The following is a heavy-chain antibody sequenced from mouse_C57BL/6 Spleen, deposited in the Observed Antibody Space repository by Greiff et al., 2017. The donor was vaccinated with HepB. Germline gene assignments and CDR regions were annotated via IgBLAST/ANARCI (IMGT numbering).Heavy chain of an antibody. D-gene: IGHD4-1*01. CDR3: TIDGPNWVWFAY. CDR1: GFTFSSYA. Sequence: EVMLVESGEGLVKPGGSLKLSCAASGFTFSSYAMSWVRQTPEKRLEWVAYISSGGDYIYYADTVKGRFTISRDNARNTLYLQMSSLKSEDTAMYYCTIDGPNWVWFAYWGQGTLVTVSA. J-gene: IGHJ3*01. V-gene: IGHV5-9-1*02. CDR2: ISSGGDYI.